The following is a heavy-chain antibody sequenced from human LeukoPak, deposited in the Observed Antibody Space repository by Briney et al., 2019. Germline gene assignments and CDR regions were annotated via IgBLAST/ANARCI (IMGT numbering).Heavy chain of an antibody. CDR1: GASFNSDDQY. CDR2: IHPSGML. V-gene: IGHV4-31*03. Sequence: PSQTLSLTCTVSGASFNSDDQYWNWIRQSPGKGLEWSGSIHPSGMLDNNPSLESRVTKSRDTSKNQFSVNLNSVTSADTAVYFCARGLDSRKLGYWGQGTLVTVSS. J-gene: IGHJ4*02. D-gene: IGHD3-22*01. CDR3: ARGLDSRKLGY.